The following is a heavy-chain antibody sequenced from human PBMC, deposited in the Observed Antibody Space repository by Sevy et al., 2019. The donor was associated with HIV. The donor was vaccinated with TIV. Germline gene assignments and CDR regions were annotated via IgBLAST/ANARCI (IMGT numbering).Heavy chain of an antibody. CDR2: FDPEDGKT. CDR1: GYTLTQLS. J-gene: IGHJ4*01. V-gene: IGHV1-24*01. Sequence: ASVKVSCKVSGYTLTQLSMHWVRQAPGKGLEWMGGFDPEDGKTIYAQKFQGRLTMTEDTSTDTAYMQLSSLRSEDTAVYYCATGREYYYDNSGYFDYWGHGTLVTVSS. D-gene: IGHD3-22*01. CDR3: ATGREYYYDNSGYFDY.